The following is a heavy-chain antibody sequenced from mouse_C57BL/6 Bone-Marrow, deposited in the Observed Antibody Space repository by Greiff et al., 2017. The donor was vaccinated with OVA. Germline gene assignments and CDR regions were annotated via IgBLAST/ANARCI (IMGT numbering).Heavy chain of an antibody. CDR2: IYPGNSDT. V-gene: IGHV1-5*01. J-gene: IGHJ1*03. D-gene: IGHD2-1*01. CDR1: GYTFTSYW. CDR3: TKNYGSYWYFDV. Sequence: VQLQQSGTVLARPGASVKMSCKTSGYTFTSYWMHWVKQRPGQGLEWIGAIYPGNSDTSYNQKFKGKAKLTAVTSASTAYMELSSLTNEDSAVDYCTKNYGSYWYFDVWGTGTTVTVSS.